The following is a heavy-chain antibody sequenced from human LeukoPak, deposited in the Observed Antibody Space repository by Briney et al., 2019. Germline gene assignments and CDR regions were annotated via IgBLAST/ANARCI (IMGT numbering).Heavy chain of an antibody. CDR3: ASSYDSSGYYFGVGAFDI. CDR1: GGSISSGSYY. D-gene: IGHD3-22*01. V-gene: IGHV4-61*02. Sequence: PSQTLSLTCTDSGGSISSGSYYWSCIRQPAGEGLESIGRIYTSGSTNYNPPLKSRVTIPVDTSKDQFSLKLSSVTAADTAVYYCASSYDSSGYYFGVGAFDIWGQGTMVTVSS. J-gene: IGHJ3*02. CDR2: IYTSGST.